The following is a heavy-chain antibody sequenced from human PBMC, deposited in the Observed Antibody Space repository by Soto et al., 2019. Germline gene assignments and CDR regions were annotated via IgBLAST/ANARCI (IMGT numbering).Heavy chain of an antibody. CDR3: ARGYSYDLDY. Sequence: QVQLVQSGAEVKKPGASVKVSCKASGYTFTSYALHWVRRAPGQRLEWMGWIHAGNGDTQYSQKFQGRVTIIRDTSASTAYMELSSLRSEDTVVYYCARGYSYDLDYWGQGTLVTVSS. V-gene: IGHV1-3*01. CDR1: GYTFTSYA. D-gene: IGHD5-18*01. CDR2: IHAGNGDT. J-gene: IGHJ4*02.